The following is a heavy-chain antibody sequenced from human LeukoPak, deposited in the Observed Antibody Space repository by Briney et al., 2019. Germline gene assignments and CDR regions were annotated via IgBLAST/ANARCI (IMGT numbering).Heavy chain of an antibody. CDR3: ARLIRGYCDY. CDR2: IYYSGST. V-gene: IGHV4-39*01. CDR1: GGSISSSSYC. J-gene: IGHJ4*02. Sequence: SETLSLTWTVAGGSISSSSYCWGWIRQPPGKGLEWIGSIYYSGSTYYHPSLQSRVTISVDTSKNQFYLKLSSVTAADTAVYYCARLIRGYCDYWSQGTLVTVSS. D-gene: IGHD3-16*01.